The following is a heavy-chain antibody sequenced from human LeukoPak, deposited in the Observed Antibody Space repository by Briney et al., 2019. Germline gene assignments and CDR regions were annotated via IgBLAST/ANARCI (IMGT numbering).Heavy chain of an antibody. CDR2: INPNSGNT. Sequence: GASVKVSCKASGYTFTSYDIDWVRQATGQGLEGMGWINPNSGNTGYAQKFQGRITMTRNTSISTAYMELSSLRSEDTAVYYCARSRRHDFWSAYSSAGYFDFWGQGSLVTVSS. CDR1: GYTFTSYD. CDR3: ARSRRHDFWSAYSSAGYFDF. V-gene: IGHV1-8*01. D-gene: IGHD3-3*01. J-gene: IGHJ4*02.